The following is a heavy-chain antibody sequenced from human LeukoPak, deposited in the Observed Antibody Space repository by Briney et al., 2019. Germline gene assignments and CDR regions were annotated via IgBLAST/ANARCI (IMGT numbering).Heavy chain of an antibody. CDR2: IYHSGST. CDR3: ARGHNSWIQQTRAFDY. J-gene: IGHJ4*02. D-gene: IGHD5-18*01. V-gene: IGHV4-38-2*02. Sequence: PSETLSLTCTVSGGSISSYYWSWIRQPPGKGLEWIGSIYHSGSTYYNPSLKSRVTISVDTSKNQFSLKLSSVTAADTAVYYCARGHNSWIQQTRAFDYWGQGTLVTVSS. CDR1: GGSISSYY.